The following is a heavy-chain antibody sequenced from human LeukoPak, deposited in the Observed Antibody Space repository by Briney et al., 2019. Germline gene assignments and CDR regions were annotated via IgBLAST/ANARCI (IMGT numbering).Heavy chain of an antibody. Sequence: ASVKVSCKVSGYTLTELSMHWVRQAPGKGLEWMGGFDPEDGETIYAQKFQGRVTMTEDTSTDTAYMELSSLRSEDTAVYYSATSSGIAVQFDYWGQGTLVTVSS. CDR3: ATSSGIAVQFDY. CDR2: FDPEDGET. D-gene: IGHD6-19*01. CDR1: GYTLTELS. V-gene: IGHV1-24*01. J-gene: IGHJ4*02.